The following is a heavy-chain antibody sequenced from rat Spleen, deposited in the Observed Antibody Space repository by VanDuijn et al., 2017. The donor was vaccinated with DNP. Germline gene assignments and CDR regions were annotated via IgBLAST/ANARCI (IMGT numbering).Heavy chain of an antibody. CDR3: ARAYTTDYWYFDF. CDR2: ISNDGGST. Sequence: EVQLVESGGGLVQPGRSMKLSCAASGFTFSNYDMAWVRQAPTKGLEWVAYISNDGGSTYYRDSVKGRFTISRDNAKRILFLEMDSLRSEDTATYYCARAYTTDYWYFDFWGPGTMVTVSS. J-gene: IGHJ1*01. CDR1: GFTFSNYD. V-gene: IGHV5-25*01. D-gene: IGHD1-6*01.